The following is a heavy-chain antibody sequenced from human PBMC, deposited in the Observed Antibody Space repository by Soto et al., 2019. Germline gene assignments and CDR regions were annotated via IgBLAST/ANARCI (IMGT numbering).Heavy chain of an antibody. CDR3: ARHKSGSDWLDP. CDR2: MFYSGAT. D-gene: IGHD2-15*01. CDR1: GGSISDISYW. V-gene: IGHV4-39*01. Sequence: TSETLSLTCTVSGGSISDISYWWGWIRQPPGKGLQWIGCMFYSGATYYNPSLKNRVTLSVDTSNNEFSLKLVSVTAPDTAVYYCARHKSGSDWLDPWGQGTLVTVSS. J-gene: IGHJ5*02.